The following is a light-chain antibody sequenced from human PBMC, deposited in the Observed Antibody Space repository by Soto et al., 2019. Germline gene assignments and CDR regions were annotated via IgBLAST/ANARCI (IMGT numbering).Light chain of an antibody. J-gene: IGKJ2*01. CDR1: QTLRHRDGKTY. CDR2: EAS. Sequence: EIVMTQNPLSLSVTPGQPASISCKSSQTLRHRDGKTYLYWYLQRTGQPPQLLIHEASNRFAGVPDRFSGSGSETDFTLKISRVEAEDVGVYYCMQTIQPAFTFGQGTKLVIK. CDR3: MQTIQPAFT. V-gene: IGKV2D-29*01.